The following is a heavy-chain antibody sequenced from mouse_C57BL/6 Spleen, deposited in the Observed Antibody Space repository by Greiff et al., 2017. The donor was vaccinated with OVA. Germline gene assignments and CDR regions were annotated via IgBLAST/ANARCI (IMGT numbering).Heavy chain of an antibody. D-gene: IGHD2-3*01. V-gene: IGHV1-64*01. CDR3: ARREDDGYWGAY. CDR1: GYTFTSYW. J-gene: IGHJ3*01. Sequence: QVQLKQPGAELVKPGASVKLSCKASGYTFTSYWMHWVKQRPGQGLEWIGMIHPNSGSTNYNEKFKSKATLTVDKSSSTAYMQLSSLTSEDSAVYYCARREDDGYWGAYWGQGTLVTVSA. CDR2: IHPNSGST.